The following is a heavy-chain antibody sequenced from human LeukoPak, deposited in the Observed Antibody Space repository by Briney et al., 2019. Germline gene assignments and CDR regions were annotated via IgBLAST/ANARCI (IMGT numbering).Heavy chain of an antibody. CDR3: ARDPDTYYYDSSSSNY. D-gene: IGHD3-22*01. J-gene: IGHJ4*02. Sequence: PGRSLRLSCAASGFTFSSYWMHWVRQAPGKGLMWVSRINSDGSSTSYADSVKGRFTISRDNAKNTLYLQMNSLRAEDTAVYYCARDPDTYYYDSSSSNYWGQGTLVTVSS. CDR1: GFTFSSYW. V-gene: IGHV3-74*01. CDR2: INSDGSST.